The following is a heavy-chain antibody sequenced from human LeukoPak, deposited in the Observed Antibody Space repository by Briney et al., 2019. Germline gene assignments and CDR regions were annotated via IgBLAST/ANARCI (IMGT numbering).Heavy chain of an antibody. J-gene: IGHJ4*02. CDR3: AKDQEGGSSWLSYFDY. D-gene: IGHD6-13*01. CDR2: ISYDGGNK. V-gene: IGHV3-30*18. Sequence: GGSLRLSCAASGFTFSSYGMHWVRQAPGKGLEWVAVISYDGGNKYYADSVKGRFTISRDNSKNTLYLQMNSLRAEDTAVYYCAKDQEGGSSWLSYFDYWGQGTLVTVSS. CDR1: GFTFSSYG.